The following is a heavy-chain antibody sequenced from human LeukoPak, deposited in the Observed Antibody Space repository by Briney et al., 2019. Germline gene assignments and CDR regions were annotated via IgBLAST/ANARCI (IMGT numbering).Heavy chain of an antibody. D-gene: IGHD3-22*01. CDR3: AKHLYDSSGYYPPMGY. CDR2: ISNGGSST. Sequence: GGSLRLSCAAPGFTFSTFALNWVRQAPGEGLEWVSSISNGGSSTYYADSVKGRFTISRDNSKNTLYLQMNSLRAEDTAVYYCAKHLYDSSGYYPPMGYWGQGTLVTVSS. CDR1: GFTFSTFA. V-gene: IGHV3-23*01. J-gene: IGHJ4*02.